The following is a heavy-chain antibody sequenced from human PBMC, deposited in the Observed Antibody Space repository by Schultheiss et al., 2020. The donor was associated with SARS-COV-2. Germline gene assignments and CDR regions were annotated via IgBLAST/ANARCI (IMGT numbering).Heavy chain of an antibody. Sequence: GSLRLSCAASEISFSDSYMSWLRQAPGKGLEWVAVIWYDGSNKYYADSVKGRFTISRDNSKNTLYLQMNSLRAEDTAVYYCAREMATMGFGFDYWGQGTLVTVSS. CDR1: EISFSDSY. CDR3: AREMATMGFGFDY. J-gene: IGHJ4*02. D-gene: IGHD5-24*01. CDR2: IWYDGSNK. V-gene: IGHV3-33*08.